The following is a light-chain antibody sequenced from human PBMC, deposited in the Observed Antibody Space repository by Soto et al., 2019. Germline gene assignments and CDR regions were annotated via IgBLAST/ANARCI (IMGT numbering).Light chain of an antibody. V-gene: IGKV3-15*01. CDR3: QQGHNWPLT. CDR2: SAS. J-gene: IGKJ2*01. Sequence: EIAMTQSPATLSVSPGERATLSCRASQSISTELAWYQQIPGQPPRLLIYSASTRATGVPARFTGSGSGSEFTLTFSGLQSEDFAIYYCQQGHNWPLTLGQGTRL. CDR1: QSISTE.